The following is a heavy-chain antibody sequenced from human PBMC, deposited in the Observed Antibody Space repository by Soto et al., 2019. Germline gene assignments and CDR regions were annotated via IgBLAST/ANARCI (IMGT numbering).Heavy chain of an antibody. D-gene: IGHD6-19*01. CDR3: ARRSSGWYFDY. J-gene: IGHJ4*02. CDR1: FTFSNYA. V-gene: IGHV3-23*01. CDR2: ISGSGGST. Sequence: EVQLLESGGGLVQPGFTFSNYAMNWVRQAPGKGLEWVSVISGSGGSTYYADSVKGRFTISRDNSKNTLYLQMNSLRGEDMAVYYCARRSSGWYFDYWGQGTLVTVSS.